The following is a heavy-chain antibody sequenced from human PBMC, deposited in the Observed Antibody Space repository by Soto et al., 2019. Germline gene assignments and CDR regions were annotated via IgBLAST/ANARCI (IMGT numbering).Heavy chain of an antibody. D-gene: IGHD6-6*01. V-gene: IGHV3-33*01. CDR1: GFTFSSYG. Sequence: QVQLVESGGGVVQPGRSLRLSCAASGFTFSSYGMHWVRQAPGKGLEWVAVIWYDGSNKYYADSVKGRFTISRDNSKNTLYLQMNSLRAEDTAVYYCARDYDSSWSGHIDYWGQGTLVTVSS. CDR2: IWYDGSNK. J-gene: IGHJ4*02. CDR3: ARDYDSSWSGHIDY.